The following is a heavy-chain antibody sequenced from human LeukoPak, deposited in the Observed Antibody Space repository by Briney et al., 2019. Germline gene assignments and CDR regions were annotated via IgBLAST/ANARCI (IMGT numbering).Heavy chain of an antibody. J-gene: IGHJ4*02. CDR1: GFIFKNYA. Sequence: GRSLRLSCASSGFIFKNYAMHWVRQAPGKGLEWVAVVLYDEDIKYYADSVRGRFTISRDNAKNSLYLQMNSLSAEDTAVYYCAREGATTAFDYWGQGTLVTVSS. D-gene: IGHD1-26*01. V-gene: IGHV3-30*04. CDR2: VLYDEDIK. CDR3: AREGATTAFDY.